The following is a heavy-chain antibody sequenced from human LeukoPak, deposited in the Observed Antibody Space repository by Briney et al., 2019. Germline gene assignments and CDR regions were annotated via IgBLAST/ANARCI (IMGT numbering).Heavy chain of an antibody. V-gene: IGHV1-46*01. CDR3: ARELWFGES. Sequence: ASVKVSCKASGYTFTSYYIHWVRQAPGQGLEWMGIINPSGGSSIYAQKFQGRVTMTRDTSTSTVYMELSSLRSEDTAVYYCARELWFGESWGQGTLVTVSS. J-gene: IGHJ5*02. D-gene: IGHD3-10*01. CDR2: INPSGGSS. CDR1: GYTFTSYY.